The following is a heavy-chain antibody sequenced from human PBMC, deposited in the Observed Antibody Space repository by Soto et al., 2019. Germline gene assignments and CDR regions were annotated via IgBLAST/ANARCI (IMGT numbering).Heavy chain of an antibody. J-gene: IGHJ5*02. CDR1: GGSISSGDYY. CDR2: IYYSGST. V-gene: IGHV4-30-4*01. D-gene: IGHD1-7*01. CDR3: ARVRYNWNSCWFDP. Sequence: LSLTCTVSGGSISSGDYYWSWIRQPPGKGLEWIGYIYYSGSTYYNPSLKSRVTISVDTSKNQFSLKLSSVTAADTAVYCCARVRYNWNSCWFDPWGQGTLVTVSS.